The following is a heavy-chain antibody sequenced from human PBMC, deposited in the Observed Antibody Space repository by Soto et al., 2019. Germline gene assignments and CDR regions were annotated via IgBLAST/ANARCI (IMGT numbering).Heavy chain of an antibody. CDR3: AIDTAMVPYFHY. V-gene: IGHV1-18*01. CDR2: ISAYNGNT. J-gene: IGHJ4*02. D-gene: IGHD5-18*01. CDR1: GYTFTTYP. Sequence: SSLKVSCKASGYTFTTYPIHCVRQAPGQRLEWMGWISAYNGNTRYAQKIQCRVTMTRDTSTSTAYMELRCLTSDDTAVYYCAIDTAMVPYFHYWGQGTLVTVSS.